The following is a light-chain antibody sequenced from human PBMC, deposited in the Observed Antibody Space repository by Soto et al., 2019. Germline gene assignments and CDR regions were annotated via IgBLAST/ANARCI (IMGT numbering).Light chain of an antibody. J-gene: IGKJ3*01. Sequence: EIVFPQCRAPLSWFPGENGNRVGRASQSVSSSYLAWYQQKPGQAPRLLLYAASSRAHSMPYKFSRRGPRTGLTLRPSCRAPADFAVYYGQEYGSSQAFSSGTKVDIK. CDR1: QSVSSSY. V-gene: IGKV3-20*01. CDR3: QEYGSSQA. CDR2: AAS.